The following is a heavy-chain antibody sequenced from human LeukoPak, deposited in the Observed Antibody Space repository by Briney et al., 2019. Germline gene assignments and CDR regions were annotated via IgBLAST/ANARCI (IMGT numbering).Heavy chain of an antibody. D-gene: IGHD6-13*01. CDR3: ARERWGSSWYYYYGMDV. CDR1: GYTFNNYA. Sequence: ASVKVSCKASGYTFNNYAINWVRQATGQGLEWMGWMNPNSGNTGYAQKFQGRVTMTRNTSISTAYMELSSLRSEDTAVYYCARERWGSSWYYYYGMDVWGQGTTVTVSS. V-gene: IGHV1-8*02. CDR2: MNPNSGNT. J-gene: IGHJ6*02.